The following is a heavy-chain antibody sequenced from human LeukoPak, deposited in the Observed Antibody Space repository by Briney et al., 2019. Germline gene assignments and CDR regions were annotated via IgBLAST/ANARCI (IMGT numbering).Heavy chain of an antibody. J-gene: IGHJ3*02. CDR1: GFTFSSYA. V-gene: IGHV3-30*04. CDR2: ISYDGSNK. CDR3: ARSGRGGAFDI. Sequence: RPGGSLRLSCAASGFTFSSYAMHWVRQAPGKGLEWVAVISYDGSNKYYADSVKGRFTISRDNSKNTLYLQMNSLRAEDTAVYYCARSGRGGAFDIWGQGTMVTVS. D-gene: IGHD1-26*01.